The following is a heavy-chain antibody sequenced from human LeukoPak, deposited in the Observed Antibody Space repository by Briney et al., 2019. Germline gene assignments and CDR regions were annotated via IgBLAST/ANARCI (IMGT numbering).Heavy chain of an antibody. CDR3: ARGGYYDSSGYKRY. Sequence: PSETLSLTCAVCGGSFSGYYWSWIRQPPGKGLEWIGEINHSGSTNYNPSLKSRVTISVDTSKNQFSLKLSSVTAADTAVYYCARGGYYDSSGYKRYWGQGTLVTVSS. D-gene: IGHD3-22*01. V-gene: IGHV4-34*01. CDR2: INHSGST. J-gene: IGHJ4*02. CDR1: GGSFSGYY.